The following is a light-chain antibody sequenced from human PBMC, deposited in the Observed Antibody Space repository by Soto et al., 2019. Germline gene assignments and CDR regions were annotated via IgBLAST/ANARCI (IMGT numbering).Light chain of an antibody. V-gene: IGKV3-11*01. Sequence: EIVLTQSPATLSLSPGERATLSCRASQSVSSSLAWYQQKPGQAPRLLIYDVSNRATGIPARFSGSGSGTDFTLTISSLEPEDFAVYYCQHYNSYSEAFGQGTKVDIK. CDR1: QSVSSS. CDR3: QHYNSYSEA. J-gene: IGKJ1*01. CDR2: DVS.